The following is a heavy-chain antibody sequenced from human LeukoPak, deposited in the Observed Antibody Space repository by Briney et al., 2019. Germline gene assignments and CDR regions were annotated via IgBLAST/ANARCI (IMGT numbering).Heavy chain of an antibody. CDR3: ARDNGDYSLDY. CDR1: GYSISSGYY. CDR2: IYYSGST. D-gene: IGHD4-17*01. V-gene: IGHV4-61*01. J-gene: IGHJ4*02. Sequence: SETLSLTCTVPGYSISSGYYWSWIRQPPGKGLEWIGYIYYSGSTNYNPSLKSRVTISVDTSKNQFSLKLSSVTAADTAVYYCARDNGDYSLDYWGQGTLVTVSS.